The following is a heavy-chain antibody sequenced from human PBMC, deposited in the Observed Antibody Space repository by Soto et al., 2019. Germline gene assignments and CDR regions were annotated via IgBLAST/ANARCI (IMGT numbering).Heavy chain of an antibody. CDR3: ARAQCSSTSCYTDYYYGMDV. CDR1: GSRFSNYV. J-gene: IGHJ6*02. CDR2: IIPIFNST. D-gene: IGHD2-2*02. V-gene: IGHV1-69*13. Sequence: SVKVSCKVSGSRFSNYVISWVRQAPGHGLEWLGRIIPIFNSTKYAQSFQGRVTITADESTSTAYMELSSLISEDPAVYYCARAQCSSTSCYTDYYYGMDVWGQGTTVTVSS.